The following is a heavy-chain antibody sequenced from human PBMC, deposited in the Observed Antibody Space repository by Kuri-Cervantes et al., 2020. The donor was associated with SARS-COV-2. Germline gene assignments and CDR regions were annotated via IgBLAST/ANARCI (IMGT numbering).Heavy chain of an antibody. V-gene: IGHV4-59*01. Sequence: GSLRLSCTVSGGSISSYYWSWIRQPPGKGLEWIGYIYYTGSTNSNPSLKSRVTISLDTSKNQFSLNLRSVTAADTAVYYCARDGGGARDYYYGMDVWGQGTTVTVSS. CDR1: GGSISSYY. CDR3: ARDGGGARDYYYGMDV. D-gene: IGHD4-23*01. CDR2: IYYTGST. J-gene: IGHJ6*02.